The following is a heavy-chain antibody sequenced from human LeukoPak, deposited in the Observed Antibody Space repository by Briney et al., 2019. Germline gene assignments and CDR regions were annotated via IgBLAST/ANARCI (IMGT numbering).Heavy chain of an antibody. CDR3: ARDGTLLPAETGFDP. J-gene: IGHJ5*02. D-gene: IGHD1-1*01. Sequence: SVKVSCKASGGTFSIYAISWVRQAPGQGLEWMGGIIPIFGTANYAQKFQGRVTITADESTSTAYMELSSLRSEDTAVYYCARDGTLLPAETGFDPWGQGTLVTVSS. V-gene: IGHV1-69*13. CDR1: GGTFSIYA. CDR2: IIPIFGTA.